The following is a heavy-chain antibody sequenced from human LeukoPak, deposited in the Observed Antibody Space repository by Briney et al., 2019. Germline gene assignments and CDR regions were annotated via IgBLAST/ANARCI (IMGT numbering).Heavy chain of an antibody. CDR3: ARDLIGYSSNWFDP. CDR2: ISSSGTTM. J-gene: IGHJ5*02. D-gene: IGHD6-13*01. CDR1: GFTFSDYY. Sequence: GGSLRLSCAASGFTFSDYYMSWIRQTPGKGLEWVSYISSSGTTMEYAKSVKGRFTISRDNAKNSLYLQMNSLRAEDTAVYYCARDLIGYSSNWFDPWGQGTLVTVSS. V-gene: IGHV3-11*04.